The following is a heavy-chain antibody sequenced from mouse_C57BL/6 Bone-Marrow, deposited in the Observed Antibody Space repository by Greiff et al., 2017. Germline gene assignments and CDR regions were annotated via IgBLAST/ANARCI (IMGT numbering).Heavy chain of an antibody. D-gene: IGHD2-1*01. CDR1: GYTFTSSW. CDR2: IDPSDSYT. J-gene: IGHJ2*01. Sequence: QVQLQQPGAELVRPGTSVKLSCKASGYTFTSSWMHWVKQRPGQGLEWIGVIDPSDSYTNYNQKFKGKATFTVDTSSSTAYMQLSSLTSEDSAVYYCSKGGNYVGDYWGQGTTLTVSS. CDR3: SKGGNYVGDY. V-gene: IGHV1-59*01.